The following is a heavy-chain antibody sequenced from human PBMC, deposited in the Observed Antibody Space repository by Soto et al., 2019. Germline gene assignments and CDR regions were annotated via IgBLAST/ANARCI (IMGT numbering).Heavy chain of an antibody. J-gene: IGHJ6*02. CDR3: ARHVPYCSDTSHCAYGMDV. CDR1: GGSISSYY. Sequence: SETLSLTCTVSGGSISSYYWSWIRQPPGKGLEWIGYIYYSGSTNYNPSLKTRVTISVETSKNQFSLKLSSVTAADTAVYYCARHVPYCSDTSHCAYGMDVWGQGTTVTVSS. V-gene: IGHV4-59*08. D-gene: IGHD2-2*01. CDR2: IYYSGST.